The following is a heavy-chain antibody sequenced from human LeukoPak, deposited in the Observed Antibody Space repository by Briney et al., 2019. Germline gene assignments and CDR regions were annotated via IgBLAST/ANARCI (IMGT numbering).Heavy chain of an antibody. CDR2: IIPIFGTA. CDR3: ARERYCSGGSCYGVCDY. D-gene: IGHD2-15*01. J-gene: IGHJ4*02. V-gene: IGHV1-69*01. CDR1: GGTFSSYA. Sequence: GSSVKVSCKASGGTFSSYAISWVRQAPGQGLEWMGGIIPIFGTANYAQKFQGRVTITADESTSTAYMELSSLRSEDTAVYYCARERYCSGGSCYGVCDYWGQGTLVTVSS.